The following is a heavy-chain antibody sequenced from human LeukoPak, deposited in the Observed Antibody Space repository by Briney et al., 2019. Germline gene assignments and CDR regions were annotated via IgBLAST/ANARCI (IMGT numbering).Heavy chain of an antibody. V-gene: IGHV3-30*02. CDR3: AKGKYGYGCQLVAY. Sequence: GGSLRLSCAASGFTFSSYGMHWVRQAPGKGLEWVAFIRYDGSNKYYADSVKGRFTISRDSSKNTLYLQMNSLRAEDTAVYYCAKGKYGYGCQLVAYWARGTLVTVSS. J-gene: IGHJ4*02. CDR2: IRYDGSNK. D-gene: IGHD5-18*01. CDR1: GFTFSSYG.